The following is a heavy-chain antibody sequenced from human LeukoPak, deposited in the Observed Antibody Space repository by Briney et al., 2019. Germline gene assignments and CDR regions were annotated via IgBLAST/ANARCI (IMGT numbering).Heavy chain of an antibody. CDR3: ARRHSIAAAGTDYFDY. Sequence: SETLSLTCTVSGGSISSSSYYWGWIRQPPGKGLEWIGSISYSGSAYCNPSLKSRVTISVDASKNQFSLKLSSVTAADTAVYYCARRHSIAAAGTDYFDYWSQGTLVTVSS. D-gene: IGHD6-13*01. CDR1: GGSISSSSYY. J-gene: IGHJ4*02. V-gene: IGHV4-39*01. CDR2: ISYSGSA.